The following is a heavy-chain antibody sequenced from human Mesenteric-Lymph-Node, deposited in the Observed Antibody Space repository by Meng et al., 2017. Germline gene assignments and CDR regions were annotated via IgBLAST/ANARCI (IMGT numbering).Heavy chain of an antibody. CDR1: GYSISSGYY. CDR3: ARYAAGTDY. J-gene: IGHJ4*02. Sequence: GSLRLSCAVSGYSISSGYYWSWIRQPPGKGLEWIGEINHSGSTNYNPSLKSRVTISVDTSKNQFSLKLSSVTAADTAVYYCARYAAGTDYWGQGTLVTVSS. V-gene: IGHV4-38-2*01. CDR2: INHSGST. D-gene: IGHD6-13*01.